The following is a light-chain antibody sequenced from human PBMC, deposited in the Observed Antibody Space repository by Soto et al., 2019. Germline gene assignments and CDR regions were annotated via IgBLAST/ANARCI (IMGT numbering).Light chain of an antibody. V-gene: IGKV3-11*01. Sequence: EIVSTQSPATLSLSPGERATLSCRASQSVSSYLAWYQQKPGQAPRLLIYDASNRATGIPARFSGSGSGTDFTLTISSLEPEDFAVYYCQQRSNGPITFGQGTRLEI. CDR3: QQRSNGPIT. J-gene: IGKJ5*01. CDR1: QSVSSY. CDR2: DAS.